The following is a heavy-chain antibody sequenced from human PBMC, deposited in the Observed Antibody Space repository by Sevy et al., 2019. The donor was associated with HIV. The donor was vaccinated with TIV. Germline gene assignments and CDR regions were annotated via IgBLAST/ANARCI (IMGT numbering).Heavy chain of an antibody. J-gene: IGHJ3*02. CDR1: GFTLSNAW. V-gene: IGHV3-15*01. CDR3: TTNDVFDI. CDR2: IKTKADGGPT. Sequence: GGSLRLSCAASGFTLSNAWMSWVRQAPGKGLEWVGRIKTKADGGPTDYAAPVEDRVTISRDDSKNTVYLQMNSLKIEDTAVYYCTTNDVFDIWGQGTMVTVSS.